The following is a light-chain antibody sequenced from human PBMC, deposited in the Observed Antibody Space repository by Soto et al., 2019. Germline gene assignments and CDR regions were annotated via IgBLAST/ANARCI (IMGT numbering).Light chain of an antibody. CDR2: EVV. Sequence: SALPQPLSAPGSPGQSITISCTGTKNYIGVYDFVSWYQHHPGKAPRLTIYEVVQRPSGVPDRFSGSKSGKTASLSVSVIQAADEADYFCKSYAGSNTYVYGSGTKVT. CDR1: KNYIGVYDF. V-gene: IGLV2-8*01. CDR3: KSYAGSNTYV. J-gene: IGLJ1*01.